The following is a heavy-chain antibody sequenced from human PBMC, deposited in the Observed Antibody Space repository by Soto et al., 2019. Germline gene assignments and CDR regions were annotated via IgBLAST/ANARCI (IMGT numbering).Heavy chain of an antibody. CDR3: ARELPQRQGRNMDV. CDR2: INHRGSL. V-gene: IGHV4-31*03. Sequence: SCKASGYTFTSYYMHWIRHRPGEGLEWFGYINHRGSLYYNPSLKSRVSMSVDTSKNQFSLNLSSVTAADTAVYYCARELPQRQGRNMDVWGQGTTVTVSS. J-gene: IGHJ6*02. CDR1: GYTFTSYY. D-gene: IGHD1-1*01.